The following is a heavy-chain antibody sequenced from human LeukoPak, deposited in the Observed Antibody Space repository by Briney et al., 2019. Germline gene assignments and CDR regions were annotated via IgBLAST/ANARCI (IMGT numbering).Heavy chain of an antibody. Sequence: SETLSLTCTVSGGSISSYFWSWIRQPPGKGLEWIGYIYYSGSTNYNPSLKSRVTISVDTSKNQFSLKLSSVTAADTAVYYCAREGIKDTASFDYWGQGTLVTVSS. J-gene: IGHJ4*02. D-gene: IGHD5-18*01. CDR2: IYYSGST. CDR3: AREGIKDTASFDY. V-gene: IGHV4-59*01. CDR1: GGSISSYF.